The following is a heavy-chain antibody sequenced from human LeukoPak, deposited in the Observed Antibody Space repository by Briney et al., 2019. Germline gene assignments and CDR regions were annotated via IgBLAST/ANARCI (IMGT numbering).Heavy chain of an antibody. CDR3: ARAMGNTSDGYNFYFDY. V-gene: IGHV1-46*01. D-gene: IGHD5-24*01. CDR1: GYTFTTYY. J-gene: IGHJ4*02. CDR2: INPSGGST. Sequence: ASVKVSCMASGYTFTTYYMHWVRQAPGQGLEWVGTINPSGGSTIYAQKFQGRVTVTRDTSTSTVYMELKSLRSEDTAVYYCARAMGNTSDGYNFYFDYWGQGTLVTVSS.